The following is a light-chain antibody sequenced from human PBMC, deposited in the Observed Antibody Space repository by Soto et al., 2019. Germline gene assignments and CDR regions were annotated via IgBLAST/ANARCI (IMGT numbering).Light chain of an antibody. CDR1: QTVTSNY. Sequence: ETVLTQSPGTLSLSPGERDTLSCRASQTVTSNYLAWFQQKPGQAPRLLIYGVSSRATGIPDRFSGSGSGTDFTLTISRLEPEDFAVYYCQQYGSSRTFGQGTKVDIK. V-gene: IGKV3-20*01. CDR2: GVS. J-gene: IGKJ1*01. CDR3: QQYGSSRT.